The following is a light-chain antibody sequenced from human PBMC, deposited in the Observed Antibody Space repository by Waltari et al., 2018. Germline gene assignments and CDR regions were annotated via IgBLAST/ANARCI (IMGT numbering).Light chain of an antibody. V-gene: IGLV2-11*01. J-gene: IGLJ2*01. CDR1: SSEIGTSNS. Sequence: QSALAQPRSVSGSPEQSVTISCTGTSSEIGTSNSVSWYQQHPGKLPKVIIYDVSKRPSGVPDRFSGSKSGNTASLTVSGLQTEDEADYYCCSYTGAYVVFGGGTKLTVL. CDR2: DVS. CDR3: CSYTGAYVV.